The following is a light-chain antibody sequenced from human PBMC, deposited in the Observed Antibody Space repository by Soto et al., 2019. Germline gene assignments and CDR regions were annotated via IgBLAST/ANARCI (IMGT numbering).Light chain of an antibody. V-gene: IGLV2-14*01. Sequence: QTALTQPASVSGSPGQSITISCTGTSSDVDGYNYVSWYQQHPGKAPKLMIYEVSNRPSGVSNRFSGSKSGNTASLTISGLQAEDEADYYCSSYTSGSTWVFGGGTKVTVL. CDR3: SSYTSGSTWV. J-gene: IGLJ3*02. CDR2: EVS. CDR1: SSDVDGYNY.